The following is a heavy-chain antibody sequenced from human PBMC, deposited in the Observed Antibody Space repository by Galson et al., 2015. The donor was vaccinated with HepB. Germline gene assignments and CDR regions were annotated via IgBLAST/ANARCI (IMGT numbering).Heavy chain of an antibody. Sequence: SLRLSCADSGFTFSSYSMHWVRQAPGKGLEWVAVTSYDGINKYYADSVKGRFTISRDNSKNTLYLQMNNLRAEDTAVYYCARDFLESTQSNWFDPWGQGTLVTVSS. CDR2: TSYDGINK. J-gene: IGHJ5*02. V-gene: IGHV3-30-3*01. D-gene: IGHD3-3*01. CDR3: ARDFLESTQSNWFDP. CDR1: GFTFSSYS.